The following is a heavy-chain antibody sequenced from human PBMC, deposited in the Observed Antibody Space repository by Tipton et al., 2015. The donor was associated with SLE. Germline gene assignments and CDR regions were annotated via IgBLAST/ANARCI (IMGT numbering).Heavy chain of an antibody. V-gene: IGHV3-23*01. CDR1: GFTFSSSA. CDR3: AKKEWGGMDV. Sequence: SLRLSCATSGFTFSSSAMNWVRQAPGKGLEWVSGISFSGGSTYYADSVKGRFTISRDNSKNTLYLQMNSLRAEDTAVYYCAKKEWGGMDVWGQGTTVIVSS. D-gene: IGHD3-3*01. CDR2: ISFSGGST. J-gene: IGHJ6*02.